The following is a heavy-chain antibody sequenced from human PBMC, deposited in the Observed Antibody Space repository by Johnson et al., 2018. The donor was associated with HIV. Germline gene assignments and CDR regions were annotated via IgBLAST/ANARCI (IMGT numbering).Heavy chain of an antibody. CDR2: IAHDESIT. CDR1: GFTFADYG. V-gene: IGHV3-30*02. D-gene: IGHD6-19*01. Sequence: QVQLVESGGGVVQPGGSLRLSCAASGFTFADYGMHWVRQPPGKGLEWVAFIAHDESITHYADSVKGRFTMSRDNSKNTLYIHMKSLRPEDTSIYYWAKDDNLGVWYSDAFDVWGQGTVVTVAS. CDR3: AKDDNLGVWYSDAFDV. J-gene: IGHJ3*01.